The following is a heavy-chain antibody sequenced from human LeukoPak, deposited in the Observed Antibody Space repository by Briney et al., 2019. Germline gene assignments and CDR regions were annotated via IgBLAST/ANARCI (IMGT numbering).Heavy chain of an antibody. CDR1: GFTYSSYD. Sequence: GSLRLSCAASGFTYSSYDMSWVRQAPGKGLEWVSAISGSGGSTYYADSVKGRFTISRDNSKNTLYLQMNSLRAEDTAVYYCAKGPYSSGFDYWGQGTLVTVSS. CDR2: ISGSGGST. CDR3: AKGPYSSGFDY. J-gene: IGHJ4*02. D-gene: IGHD6-19*01. V-gene: IGHV3-23*01.